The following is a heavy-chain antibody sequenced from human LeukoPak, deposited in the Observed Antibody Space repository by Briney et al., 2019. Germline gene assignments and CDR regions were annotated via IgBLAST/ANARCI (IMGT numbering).Heavy chain of an antibody. J-gene: IGHJ4*02. CDR3: ARDNPGAYSNPLDY. Sequence: GGSLRLSCAASGFTFSSYWMSWVRQAPGKGLEWVANIKQDGSEKYYVDSVKGRFTISRDNAKNSLYLQMNSLRAEDTAVYYCARDNPGAYSNPLDYWGQGTLVTVSS. CDR2: IKQDGSEK. V-gene: IGHV3-7*01. CDR1: GFTFSSYW. D-gene: IGHD4-11*01.